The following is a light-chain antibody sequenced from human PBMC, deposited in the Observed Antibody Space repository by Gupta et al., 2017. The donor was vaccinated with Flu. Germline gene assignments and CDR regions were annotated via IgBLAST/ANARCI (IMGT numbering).Light chain of an antibody. Sequence: VTLGQPASISCRSSQSRVYSDGNANVNWFQQRPGQAPRRLIYKGSTRDSGVPDRFSGSGSGTDFTLIISSVEPEEVAVYSCRQATHGPSTFGQGTKLDIK. CDR3: RQATHGPST. CDR2: KGS. J-gene: IGKJ2*02. V-gene: IGKV2-30*01. CDR1: QSRVYSDGNAN.